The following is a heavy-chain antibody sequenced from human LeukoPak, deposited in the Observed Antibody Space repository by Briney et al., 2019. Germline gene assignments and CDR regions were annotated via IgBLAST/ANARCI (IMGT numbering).Heavy chain of an antibody. Sequence: PGGSLRLSCSASGFTFSTYAMHWVRQAPGKGLEYVSSISSNEGSTYYADSVKGRLTISRDNSKNTLFLQMSSLRAEDTAVYYCASPYSGYDYNFDYWGQGTLVTVSS. D-gene: IGHD5-12*01. CDR1: GFTFSTYA. V-gene: IGHV3-64D*06. J-gene: IGHJ4*02. CDR3: ASPYSGYDYNFDY. CDR2: ISSNEGST.